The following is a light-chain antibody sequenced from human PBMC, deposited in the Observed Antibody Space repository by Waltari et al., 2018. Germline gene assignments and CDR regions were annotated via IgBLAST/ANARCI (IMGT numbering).Light chain of an antibody. CDR1: QRLVPSDGNTY. V-gene: IGKV2-30*02. J-gene: IGKJ4*01. CDR2: KVS. Sequence: DVVMTQSPLSLPVTLGPPASISCKSSQRLVPSDGNTYLAWFQPRPGQSTRRLIYKVSNRESGVPDRFSAGGSGTDFTLKISRVEAEDVVVYYGMQGTHWPLTFGGGTEVEIK. CDR3: MQGTHWPLT.